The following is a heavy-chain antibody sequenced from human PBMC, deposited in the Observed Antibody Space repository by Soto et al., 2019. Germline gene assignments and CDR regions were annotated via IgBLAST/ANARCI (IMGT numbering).Heavy chain of an antibody. CDR2: INPNSGNI. Sequence: EASVKVSCKASGNTFTSDDINWVRQATGHGLEWMGWINPNSGNIGYAQKFQGRVTMTRDTAIRTAYMEVSRLRSDDTAVYYCARGRASGSYYLLDYWGQGTLVTVSS. V-gene: IGHV1-8*01. CDR3: ARGRASGSYYLLDY. D-gene: IGHD3-10*01. J-gene: IGHJ4*02. CDR1: GNTFTSDD.